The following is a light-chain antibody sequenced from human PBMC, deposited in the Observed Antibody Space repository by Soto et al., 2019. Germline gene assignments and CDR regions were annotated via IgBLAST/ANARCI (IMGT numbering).Light chain of an antibody. CDR2: DAS. V-gene: IGKV1-5*01. Sequence: DIQMTQSPSTLSASVGDRVTITCRASQSITIWLAWYQQKPGKAPKLLIYDASSLEGGVPSRFSGSGSGTGFTLTISGLQPDDFATYYCQQYNSFSWTFGQGTKVDIK. J-gene: IGKJ1*01. CDR1: QSITIW. CDR3: QQYNSFSWT.